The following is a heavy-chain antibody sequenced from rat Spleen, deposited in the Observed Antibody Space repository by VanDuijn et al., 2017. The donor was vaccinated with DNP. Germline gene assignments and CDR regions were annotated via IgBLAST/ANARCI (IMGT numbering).Heavy chain of an antibody. Sequence: EVQFQESGPGLVKPSQSLSLTCSVTGYSITSNYWGWIRKFPGNKMEWIGHISYSASATYNPSLKSRISITRDTSKSQVFLRVNSLQTEDTAMYFCARSDYSDDGFYYGYFDYWGQGVMVTVSS. D-gene: IGHD1-12*02. CDR3: ARSDYSDDGFYYGYFDY. CDR2: ISYSASA. V-gene: IGHV3-1*01. J-gene: IGHJ2*01. CDR1: GYSITSNY.